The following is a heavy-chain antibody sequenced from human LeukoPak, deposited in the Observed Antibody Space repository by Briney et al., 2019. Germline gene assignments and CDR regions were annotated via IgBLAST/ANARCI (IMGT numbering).Heavy chain of an antibody. D-gene: IGHD2-2*01. CDR1: GFTFSSYA. CDR3: AKAGGIVVVPAANWFDP. J-gene: IGHJ5*02. Sequence: GSLRLSCAASGFTFSSYAMSWVRQAPGKGLEWVSAISGSGGSTYYADSVKGRFTISRDNSKNTLYLQMNSLRAEDTAVYYCAKAGGIVVVPAANWFDPWGQGTLVTVSS. CDR2: ISGSGGST. V-gene: IGHV3-23*01.